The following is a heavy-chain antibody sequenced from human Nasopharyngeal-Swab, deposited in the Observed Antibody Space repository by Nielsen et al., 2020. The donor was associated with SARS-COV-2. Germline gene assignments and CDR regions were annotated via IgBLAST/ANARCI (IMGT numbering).Heavy chain of an antibody. CDR3: VRALNDNGDYVGDY. Sequence: SETLSLTCTISGGSISSYYWTWIRQPPGKGLEWIGYIYYSGSTNYNPSLKSRVTISVDTSKNQFSLKLSSVTAADTAVYYCVRALNDNGDYVGDYWGQGTLVTVSS. V-gene: IGHV4-59*12. CDR1: GGSISSYY. J-gene: IGHJ4*02. D-gene: IGHD4-17*01. CDR2: IYYSGST.